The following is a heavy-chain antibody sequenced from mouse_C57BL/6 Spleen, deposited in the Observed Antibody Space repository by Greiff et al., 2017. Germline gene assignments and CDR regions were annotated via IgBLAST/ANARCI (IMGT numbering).Heavy chain of an antibody. CDR3: ARSSLYYGSTGCAY. V-gene: IGHV5-17*01. J-gene: IGHJ3*01. CDR2: ISSGSSTI. D-gene: IGHD1-1*01. Sequence: DVKLVESGGGLVKPGGSLKLSCAASGFTFSDYGMHWVRQAPEKGLEWVAYISSGSSTIYYADTVKGRFTISRDNAKNTLFLQMTSLRSEDTAMYYCARSSLYYGSTGCAYWGQGTLVTVSA. CDR1: GFTFSDYG.